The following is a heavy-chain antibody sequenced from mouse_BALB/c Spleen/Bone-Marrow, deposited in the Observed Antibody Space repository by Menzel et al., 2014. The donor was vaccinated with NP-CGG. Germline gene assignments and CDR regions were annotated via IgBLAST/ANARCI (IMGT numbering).Heavy chain of an antibody. CDR3: AREGYYYGSSSYYAMDY. J-gene: IGHJ4*01. Sequence: QVPLQQSGAEQARPGASVKLSCKDSGYTFTSYWMQWVKQRPGQGLEWIGAIYPGNDDTRYTQKFKGKATLTADKSSSTAYMQLSSLASGDSAVYYCAREGYYYGSSSYYAMDYWGQGTSFPVSS. CDR2: IYPGNDDT. D-gene: IGHD1-1*01. CDR1: GYTFTSYW. V-gene: IGHV1-87*01.